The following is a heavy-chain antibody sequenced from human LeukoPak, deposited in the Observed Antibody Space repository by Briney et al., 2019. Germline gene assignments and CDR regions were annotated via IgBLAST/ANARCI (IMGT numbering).Heavy chain of an antibody. J-gene: IGHJ4*02. Sequence: SETLSLTCTVSGGSISSYYWSWIRQPVGKGLEWIGRIYTSGSTNYNPSLKSRVTISVDTSKNQFSLKLSSVTAADTAVYYCARSGGYSVYFDYWGQGTLVTVSS. D-gene: IGHD3-22*01. CDR2: IYTSGST. V-gene: IGHV4-4*07. CDR3: ARSGGYSVYFDY. CDR1: GGSISSYY.